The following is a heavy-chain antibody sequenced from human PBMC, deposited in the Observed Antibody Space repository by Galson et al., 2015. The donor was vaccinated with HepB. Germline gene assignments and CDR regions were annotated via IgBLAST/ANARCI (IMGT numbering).Heavy chain of an antibody. CDR3: AKDLTAFGS. J-gene: IGHJ2*01. D-gene: IGHD1-14*01. V-gene: IGHV3-23*01. CDR2: IPPSGGNT. Sequence: SLRLSCAASGFTFSNYVMNWVRQVPGKGLEWVSTIPPSGGNTHYANSVQGRSSISRDDPKSTLYLEMNSLRVEDTAIYFCAKDLTAFGSWGRGTLVTVSS. CDR1: GFTFSNYV.